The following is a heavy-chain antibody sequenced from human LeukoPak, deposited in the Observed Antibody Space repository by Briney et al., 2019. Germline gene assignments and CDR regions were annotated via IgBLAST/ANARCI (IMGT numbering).Heavy chain of an antibody. Sequence: GGSLRLSCAASGFTFSSYAMHWVRQAPGKGLEWVAVISYDGSNKYYADSVKGRFTISRDNSKNTLYLQMNSLRAEDTAVYYCARELEGTVDYWGQGTLVTVSS. CDR1: GFTFSSYA. CDR2: ISYDGSNK. D-gene: IGHD2-8*02. CDR3: ARELEGTVDY. J-gene: IGHJ4*02. V-gene: IGHV3-30-3*01.